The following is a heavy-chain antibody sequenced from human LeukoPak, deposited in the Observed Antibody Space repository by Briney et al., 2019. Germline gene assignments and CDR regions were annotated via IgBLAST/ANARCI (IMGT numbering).Heavy chain of an antibody. D-gene: IGHD1-1*01. J-gene: IGHJ4*02. CDR2: IYTSGST. Sequence: SETLSLTCTVSGGSISSGSYYWSWIRQPAGKGLEWIGRIYTSGSTNYNPSLKSRVTISVDTSKNQFSLKLSSVTAADTAVYYCATEGSPGLDYWGQGTLVTVSS. CDR3: ATEGSPGLDY. CDR1: GGSISSGSYY. V-gene: IGHV4-61*02.